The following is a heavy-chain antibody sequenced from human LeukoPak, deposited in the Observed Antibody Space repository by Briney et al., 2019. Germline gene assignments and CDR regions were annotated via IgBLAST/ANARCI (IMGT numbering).Heavy chain of an antibody. D-gene: IGHD6-13*01. J-gene: IGHJ4*02. CDR1: GGSISSYY. CDR3: ARRMVGYSSSWYYFDY. V-gene: IGHV4-59*08. Sequence: SETLSLTCTVSGGSISSYYWSWIRQPPRKGLEWIGYIYYSGSTNYNPSLKSRVTISVDTSKNQFSLKLSSVTAADTAVYYCARRMVGYSSSWYYFDYWGQGTLVTVSS. CDR2: IYYSGST.